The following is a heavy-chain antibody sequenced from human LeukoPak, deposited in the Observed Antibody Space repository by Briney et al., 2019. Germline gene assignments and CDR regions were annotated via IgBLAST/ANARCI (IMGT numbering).Heavy chain of an antibody. J-gene: IGHJ4*02. Sequence: ASVEVSCRASGYTFTSYDINWVRRATGQGLEWMGWMNPNSGNTGYAQKFQGRVTMTRNTSISTAYMELSSLRSEDTAVYYCARGVEWELDYWGQGTLVTVSS. D-gene: IGHD1-26*01. CDR2: MNPNSGNT. V-gene: IGHV1-8*01. CDR1: GYTFTSYD. CDR3: ARGVEWELDY.